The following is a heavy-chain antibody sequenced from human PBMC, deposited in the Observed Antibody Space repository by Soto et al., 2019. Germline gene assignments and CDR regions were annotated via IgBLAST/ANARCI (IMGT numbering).Heavy chain of an antibody. D-gene: IGHD3-22*01. V-gene: IGHV3-23*01. CDR1: GFTFSSYA. CDR3: AKDRPWSYYDSSGFFDY. CDR2: ISGSGGST. J-gene: IGHJ4*02. Sequence: EVQLLESGGGLVQPGGSLRLSCAASGFTFSSYAMSWVRQAPGKGLEWVSAISGSGGSTYYADSVKGRFTISRDNSKNTLYLQMNSLRAEDTAVYYCAKDRPWSYYDSSGFFDYWGQGTLVTVSS.